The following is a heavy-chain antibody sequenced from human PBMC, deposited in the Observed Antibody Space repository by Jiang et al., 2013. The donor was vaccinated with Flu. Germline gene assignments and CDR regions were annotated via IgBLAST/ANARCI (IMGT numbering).Heavy chain of an antibody. CDR2: INAGNGNT. D-gene: IGHD5-24*01. J-gene: IGHJ3*02. V-gene: IGHV1-3*01. Sequence: GAEVKKPGASVKVSCKASGYTFTSYAMHWVRQAPGQRLEWMGWINAGNGNTKYSQKFQGRVTITRDTSASTAYMELSSLRSEDTAVYYCAREVGRDGYNFYQSSGDDAFDIWGQGTMVTVSS. CDR1: GYTFTSYA. CDR3: AREVGRDGYNFYQSSGDDAFDI.